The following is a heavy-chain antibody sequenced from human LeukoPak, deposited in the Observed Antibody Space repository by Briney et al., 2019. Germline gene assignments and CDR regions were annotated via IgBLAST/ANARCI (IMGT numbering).Heavy chain of an antibody. V-gene: IGHV3-48*03. Sequence: PGGSLRLSCAASGFTFSSYEMNWVRQAPGKGLEWVSYISSSGSTIYYADSVKGRFTISRDNAKNSLYLKMNSLRAEDTAVYYCARGGTLEYFQHWGQGTLVTVSS. CDR3: ARGGTLEYFQH. CDR1: GFTFSSYE. CDR2: ISSSGSTI. J-gene: IGHJ1*01.